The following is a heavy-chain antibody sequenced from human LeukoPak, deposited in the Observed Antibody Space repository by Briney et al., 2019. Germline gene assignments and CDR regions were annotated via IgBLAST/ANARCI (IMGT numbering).Heavy chain of an antibody. CDR3: ASGPWASYDY. V-gene: IGHV4-34*01. D-gene: IGHD1-26*01. J-gene: IGHJ4*02. CDR2: INHSGST. CDR1: GFDVVINY. Sequence: GSLRLSCAASGFDVVINYMSWVRQAPGKGLEWIGEINHSGSTNYNPSLKSRVTISVDTSKNQFSLKLSSVTAADTAVYYCASGPWASYDYWGQGTLVTVSS.